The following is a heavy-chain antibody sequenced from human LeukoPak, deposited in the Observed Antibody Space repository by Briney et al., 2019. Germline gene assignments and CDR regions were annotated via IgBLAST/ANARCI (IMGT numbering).Heavy chain of an antibody. J-gene: IGHJ4*02. D-gene: IGHD3-22*01. Sequence: SETLSLTCTVSGGSISSYYWSWIRQPPGKGLEWIGYIYYSGSTNYNPSLKSRVPISVDPSENQFSLKLSSVTAADTAVYYCARVLRDPGYYYDSSGLYYFDYWGQGTLVTVSS. V-gene: IGHV4-59*01. CDR2: IYYSGST. CDR3: ARVLRDPGYYYDSSGLYYFDY. CDR1: GGSISSYY.